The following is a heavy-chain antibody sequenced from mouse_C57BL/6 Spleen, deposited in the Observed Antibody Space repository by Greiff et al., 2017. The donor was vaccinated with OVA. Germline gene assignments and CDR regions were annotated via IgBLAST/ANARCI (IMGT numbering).Heavy chain of an antibody. CDR1: GYTFTSYW. D-gene: IGHD2-12*01. CDR2: IDPSDSYT. J-gene: IGHJ3*01. V-gene: IGHV1-50*01. CDR3: ARGAYYRFAY. Sequence: VQLQQSGAELVKPGASVKLSCKASGYTFTSYWMQWVKQRPGQGLEWIGEIDPSDSYTNYNQKFKGKATLTVDTSSSTAYMQLSSLTSEDSAVYYCARGAYYRFAYWGQGTLVTVSA.